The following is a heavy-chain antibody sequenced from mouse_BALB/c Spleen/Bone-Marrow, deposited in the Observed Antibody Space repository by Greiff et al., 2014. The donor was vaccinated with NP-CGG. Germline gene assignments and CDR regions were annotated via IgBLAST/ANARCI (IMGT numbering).Heavy chain of an antibody. Sequence: QVQLQQPGSVLVRPGDSVKLSCKASGYTLTSTWIHWAKQRPGQGLEWIGEIHPNSGNTKYNEKLKSKATLTADTSSSTAYVDPSSLTSEDSAVYYCTRDGVGGAMDYWGQGTSVTVSS. CDR3: TRDGVGGAMDY. CDR1: GYTLTSTW. V-gene: IGHV1S130*01. CDR2: IHPNSGNT. D-gene: IGHD2-3*01. J-gene: IGHJ4*01.